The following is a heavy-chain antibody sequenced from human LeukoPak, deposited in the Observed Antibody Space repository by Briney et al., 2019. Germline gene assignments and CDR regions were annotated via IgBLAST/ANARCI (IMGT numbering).Heavy chain of an antibody. CDR1: GFNFSGHA. V-gene: IGHV3-30*03. D-gene: IGHD1-14*01. CDR3: ARARTSWHGASIDY. CDR2: ISYNGVNK. Sequence: GRSLRLSCTASGFNFSGHAMHWVRQTPGKGLEWVAVISYNGVNKNYGDSVTGRFTISRDNSRNTVHGQMDSLRSEDTAVYYCARARTSWHGASIDYWGQGTLVTVSS. J-gene: IGHJ4*02.